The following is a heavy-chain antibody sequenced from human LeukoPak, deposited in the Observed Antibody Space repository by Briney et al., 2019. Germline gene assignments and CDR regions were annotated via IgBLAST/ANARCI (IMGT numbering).Heavy chain of an antibody. Sequence: PGGSLGLSCAASGFTFSSFSMAWVRQAPGKGLEWGSIISGSSGATFYADSVKGRFTISRDNSKNTLYLEMSSVRAEDTAVCYCAKEGDRGFVVADYFDYWGQGTLVTVSS. CDR1: GFTFSSFS. CDR3: AKEGDRGFVVADYFDY. D-gene: IGHD2-15*01. J-gene: IGHJ4*02. V-gene: IGHV3-23*01. CDR2: ISGSSGAT.